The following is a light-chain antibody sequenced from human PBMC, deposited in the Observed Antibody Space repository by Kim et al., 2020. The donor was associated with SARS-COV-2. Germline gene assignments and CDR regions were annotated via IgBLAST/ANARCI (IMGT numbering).Light chain of an antibody. Sequence: SLSPGERATLSCRASHTVSNYLAWYQQKPGQAPRLLIYDASNRAPGIPARFSGGGSGTDFTLTISSLEPEDSAVYYCQQRNNWPLTFGGGTKVEI. CDR3: QQRNNWPLT. CDR2: DAS. V-gene: IGKV3-11*01. J-gene: IGKJ4*01. CDR1: HTVSNY.